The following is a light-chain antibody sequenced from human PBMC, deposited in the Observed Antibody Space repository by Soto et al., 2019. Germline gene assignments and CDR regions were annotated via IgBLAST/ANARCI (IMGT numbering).Light chain of an antibody. CDR3: QQYGCSPPTWT. CDR2: GAS. J-gene: IGKJ1*01. V-gene: IGKV3-20*01. CDR1: QSVSSSY. Sequence: EIVLTQSPGTLSLSPGERATLSCRASQSVSSSYLAWYQQKPGQAPRLLIYGASSRATGIPDRFSCSGSGTDFTLTISRLEPEDVEVYDCQQYGCSPPTWTFGQGTKVEIK.